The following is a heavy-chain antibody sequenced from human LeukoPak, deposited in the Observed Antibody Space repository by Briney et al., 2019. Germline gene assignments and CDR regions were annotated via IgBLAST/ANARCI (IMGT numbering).Heavy chain of an antibody. CDR1: GGTFSSYA. D-gene: IGHD5-12*01. Sequence: PVKVSCKASGGTFSSYAISWVRQAPGQGLEWMGGIIPIFGTANYAQKFQGRVTITADESTSTAYMELSSLRSEDTAVYYCARPINYHYYYGMDVWGQGTTVTVSS. J-gene: IGHJ6*02. CDR3: ARPINYHYYYGMDV. V-gene: IGHV1-69*13. CDR2: IIPIFGTA.